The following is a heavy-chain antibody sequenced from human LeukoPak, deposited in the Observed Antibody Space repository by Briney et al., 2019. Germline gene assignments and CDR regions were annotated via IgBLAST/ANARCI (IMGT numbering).Heavy chain of an antibody. CDR3: ARVAYYYDSSGYFNY. D-gene: IGHD3-22*01. CDR2: INPSGGST. V-gene: IGHV1-46*01. Sequence: ASVKVCCKASGYTFTSYYMHWVRQAPGQGLEWMGIINPSGGSTSYAQKFQGRVTMTRDTSTSTVYMELSSLRSEDTAVYYCARVAYYYDSSGYFNYWGQGTLVTVSS. J-gene: IGHJ4*02. CDR1: GYTFTSYY.